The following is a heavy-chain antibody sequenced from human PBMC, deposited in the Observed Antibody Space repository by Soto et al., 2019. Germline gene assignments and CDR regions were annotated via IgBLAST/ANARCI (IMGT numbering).Heavy chain of an antibody. D-gene: IGHD5-12*01. Sequence: PGGSLRLSCAASGFTFSGSAMHWVRQASGKGLEWVGRIRSKANSYATAYAASMKGRFTISRDDSKNTAYLQMNSLRAEDTAVYYCAKGTGLRQTEGYYGMDVWGQGTTVTVSS. CDR3: AKGTGLRQTEGYYGMDV. CDR2: IRSKANSYAT. CDR1: GFTFSGSA. J-gene: IGHJ6*02. V-gene: IGHV3-73*01.